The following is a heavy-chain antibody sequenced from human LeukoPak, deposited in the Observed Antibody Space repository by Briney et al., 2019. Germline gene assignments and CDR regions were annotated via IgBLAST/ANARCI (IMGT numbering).Heavy chain of an antibody. CDR1: GFTFSSYA. Sequence: QPGGSLRLSCAASGFTFSSYAMSWVRQAPGKGLEWVSAISGSGGSTYYADSVKGRFTISRDNSKNTLYLQMNSLRAEDTAVYYCARGGTYYDFWSGHFGYWGQGTLVTVSS. D-gene: IGHD3-3*01. CDR2: ISGSGGST. J-gene: IGHJ4*02. V-gene: IGHV3-23*01. CDR3: ARGGTYYDFWSGHFGY.